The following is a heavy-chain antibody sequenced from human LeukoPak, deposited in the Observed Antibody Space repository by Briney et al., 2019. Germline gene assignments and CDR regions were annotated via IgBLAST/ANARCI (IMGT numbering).Heavy chain of an antibody. CDR2: VYYTGST. V-gene: IGHV4-39*01. D-gene: IGHD3-9*01. CDR3: SRGSYDILTGYSTLGEY. Sequence: KPSETLSLTCTVSGGSISSSTYYWGWIRQPPGKGLEWIGSVYYTGSTYYNPSLKSRITILLDTSKNQISLKLGSVTAADTAVYYCSRGSYDILTGYSTLGEYWGQGTLVTVSS. CDR1: GGSISSSTYY. J-gene: IGHJ4*02.